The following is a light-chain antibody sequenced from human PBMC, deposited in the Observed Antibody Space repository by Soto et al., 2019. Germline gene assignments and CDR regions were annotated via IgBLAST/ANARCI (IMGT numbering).Light chain of an antibody. Sequence: SERTKAPAVSGAPGQNLASCCPGSSSNIGAGYDVHWYQQVPGTAPKLLIFRNNNRPSGVPDRFSGSKSGTSASLAITGLQAEDEADYYCQSYDSSLSPYLFATGPKVAVL. V-gene: IGLV1-40*01. J-gene: IGLJ1*01. CDR3: QSYDSSLSPYL. CDR2: RNN. CDR1: SSNIGAGYD.